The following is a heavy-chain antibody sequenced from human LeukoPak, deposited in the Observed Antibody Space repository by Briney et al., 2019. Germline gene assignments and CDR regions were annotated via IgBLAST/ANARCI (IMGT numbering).Heavy chain of an antibody. CDR1: GFTVSSNY. V-gene: IGHV3-53*01. Sequence: PGGSLRLSCAASGFTVSSNYMSWVRQAPGKGLEWVSVIYSAGDTSYADSVKGRFTISRDNSKNTLYLQMDSLRAEDTAVYYCARDLRFVNYDYVRPGGYWGQGTLVTVSS. D-gene: IGHD3-16*01. CDR3: ARDLRFVNYDYVRPGGY. CDR2: IYSAGDT. J-gene: IGHJ4*02.